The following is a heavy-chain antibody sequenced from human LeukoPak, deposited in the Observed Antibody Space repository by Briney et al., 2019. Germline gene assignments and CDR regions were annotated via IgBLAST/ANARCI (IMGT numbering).Heavy chain of an antibody. D-gene: IGHD4-17*01. CDR3: ARDADCGDYGSYYYMDV. J-gene: IGHJ6*03. Sequence: PSETLSLTCTVSGGSISSYYWSWIRQPAGKGLEWIGRIYTSGSTNYNPSLKSRVTTSVDTSKNQFSLKLSSVTAADTAVYYCARDADCGDYGSYYYMDVWGKGTTVTVSS. V-gene: IGHV4-4*07. CDR1: GGSISSYY. CDR2: IYTSGST.